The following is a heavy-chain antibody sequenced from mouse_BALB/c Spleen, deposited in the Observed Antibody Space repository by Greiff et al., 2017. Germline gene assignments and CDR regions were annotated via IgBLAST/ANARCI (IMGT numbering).Heavy chain of an antibody. CDR2: ISSGSSTI. Sequence: EVKLVESGGGLVQPGGSRKLSCAASGFTFSSFGMHWVRQAPEKGLEWVAYISSGSSTIYYADTVKGRFTISRDNPKNTLFLQMTSLRSEDTAMYYCARSDYDRREFAYWGQGTLVTVSA. V-gene: IGHV5-17*02. CDR1: GFTFSSFG. CDR3: ARSDYDRREFAY. D-gene: IGHD2-4*01. J-gene: IGHJ3*01.